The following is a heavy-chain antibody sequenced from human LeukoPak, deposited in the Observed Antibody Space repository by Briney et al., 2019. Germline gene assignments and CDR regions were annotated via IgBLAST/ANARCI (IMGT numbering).Heavy chain of an antibody. CDR3: TAWNVDYYYGMDV. CDR2: IIPILGIA. CDR1: GGTFSSYA. J-gene: IGHJ6*02. V-gene: IGHV1-69*04. D-gene: IGHD1-1*01. Sequence: SVKVSCKASGGTFSSYAISWVRQAPGQGLEWMGRIIPILGIANYAQKFQGRVTITADKSTSTAYMELSSLRSEDTAVYYCTAWNVDYYYGMDVWGQGTTVTVSS.